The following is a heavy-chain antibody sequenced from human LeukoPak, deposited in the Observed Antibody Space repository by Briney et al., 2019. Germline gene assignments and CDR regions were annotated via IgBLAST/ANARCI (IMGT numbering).Heavy chain of an antibody. CDR3: ARGLRYCSGGSCWHC. CDR2: MNPNSGNT. CDR1: GYTFTSYD. V-gene: IGHV1-8*01. D-gene: IGHD2-15*01. J-gene: IGHJ4*02. Sequence: ASVKVSCKASGYTFTSYDINWVRQATGQGLEWMGRMNPNSGNTGYAQKFQGRVTMTRNTSISTAYMELSSLRSEDTAVYYCARGLRYCSGGSCWHCWGQGTLVTVSS.